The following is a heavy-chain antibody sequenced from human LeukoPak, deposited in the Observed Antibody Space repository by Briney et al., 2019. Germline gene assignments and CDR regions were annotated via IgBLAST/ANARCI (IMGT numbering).Heavy chain of an antibody. V-gene: IGHV3-11*04. CDR2: ISSSGSTI. CDR3: ARAPGTPGSYYYMDV. Sequence: SLRLSCAASGFTFSEYYIGWICQAPRKRLGWVLYISSSGSTIYYADSVKGRFTISRDNAKNSLYLQMNSLRAEDTAVYYWARAPGTPGSYYYMDVWGKGTTVTVSS. J-gene: IGHJ6*03. CDR1: GFTFSEYY.